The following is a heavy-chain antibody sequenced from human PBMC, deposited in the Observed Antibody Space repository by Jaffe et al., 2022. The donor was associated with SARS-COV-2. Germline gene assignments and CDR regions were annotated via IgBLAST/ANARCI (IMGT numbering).Heavy chain of an antibody. D-gene: IGHD3-9*01. CDR3: ARHGTFYDISTGYDYYYYMDV. V-gene: IGHV4-39*01. Sequence: QLQLQESGPGLVKPSETLSLTCTVSGGSISSSTYYWGWIRQPPGKGLEWIGTFSYSGRTFYNPSLKSRVTILVDMSKNHFSLKLSPVAAADAAIYYCARHGTFYDISTGYDYYYYMDVWGQGTTVTVSS. CDR1: GGSISSSTYY. J-gene: IGHJ6*03. CDR2: FSYSGRT.